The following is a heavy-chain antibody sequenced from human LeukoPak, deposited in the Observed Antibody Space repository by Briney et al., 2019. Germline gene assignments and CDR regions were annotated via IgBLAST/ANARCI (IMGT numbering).Heavy chain of an antibody. CDR3: ARAGYSSSSSRYYYYMDV. V-gene: IGHV3-23*01. Sequence: TGGSLRLSCAASGFTFSSYAMSWVRQAPGKGLEWVSGISGSDGSTNYADSVKGRFTISRENSKNTLYLQMNSLRAEDTAVYYCARAGYSSSSSRYYYYMDVWGKGTTVTVSS. CDR2: ISGSDGST. J-gene: IGHJ6*03. CDR1: GFTFSSYA. D-gene: IGHD6-6*01.